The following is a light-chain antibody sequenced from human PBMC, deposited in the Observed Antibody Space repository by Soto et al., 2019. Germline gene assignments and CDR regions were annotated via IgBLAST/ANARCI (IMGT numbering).Light chain of an antibody. CDR3: QQYGSSPRT. CDR2: GAS. CDR1: QSVSSSY. Sequence: EIVLTQSPGTLSLSPGERATLSCRASQSVSSSYLAWYQQKPGQAPRLLIYGASSRATGIPDRFSGSGSGTDFTLTISRLEPEDFAVYYCQQYGSSPRTFGQGPTVDSK. J-gene: IGKJ1*01. V-gene: IGKV3-20*01.